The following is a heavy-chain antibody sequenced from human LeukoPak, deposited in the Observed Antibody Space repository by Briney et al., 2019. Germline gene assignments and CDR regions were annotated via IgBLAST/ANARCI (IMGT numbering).Heavy chain of an antibody. V-gene: IGHV4-4*07. D-gene: IGHD3-10*01. J-gene: IGHJ4*02. CDR2: MFGSGST. CDR1: GGSFTSFY. Sequence: SETLSLTCAVSGGSFTSFYWSWIRQPAGEGLEYIGRMFGSGSTNYSPSLKSRVTISVDTSKNHFSLTLTSVTAADTAVYYCARGRFPVGYYDHWGQGFLVTVSS. CDR3: ARGRFPVGYYDH.